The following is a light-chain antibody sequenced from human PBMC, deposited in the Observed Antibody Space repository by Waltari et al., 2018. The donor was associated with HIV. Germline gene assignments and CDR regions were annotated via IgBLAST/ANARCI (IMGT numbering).Light chain of an antibody. CDR2: EDS. CDR3: QEWDRSTVI. Sequence: SYELTQPPSVSVSPGQPAKITCSGDKLGHKYAHWYQQKSGQSPVLLIYEDSKRRSGIPERFSGSISGDTATLTISGTQAEDEADYHCQEWDRSTVIFAGGTKLTVL. CDR1: KLGHKY. V-gene: IGLV3-1*01. J-gene: IGLJ2*01.